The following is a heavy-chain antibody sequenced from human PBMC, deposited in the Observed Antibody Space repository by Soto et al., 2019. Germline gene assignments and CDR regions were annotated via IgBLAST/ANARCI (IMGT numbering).Heavy chain of an antibody. CDR1: DFTFSHAW. Sequence: EVQLVESGGDLVKPGGSLRLSCAVSDFTFSHAWVNWVRHAPGKGLEWVGRIKSKTDGGTTDYAAPVKGRFTISRDDSKNTVYLQMSSLTTEDAAVYYCTTVVTFLSVVIACGQGTLVTVSS. J-gene: IGHJ5*02. CDR2: IKSKTDGGTT. D-gene: IGHD3-3*01. V-gene: IGHV3-15*07. CDR3: TTVVTFLSVVIA.